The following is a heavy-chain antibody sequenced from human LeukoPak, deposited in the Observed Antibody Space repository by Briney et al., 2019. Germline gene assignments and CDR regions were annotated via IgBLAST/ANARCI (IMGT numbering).Heavy chain of an antibody. J-gene: IGHJ4*02. CDR2: ISSNGGST. V-gene: IGHV3-64*01. CDR1: GFTFSSYA. D-gene: IGHD1-26*01. Sequence: PGGSLRLSCAASGFTFSSYAMHRVRQAPGKGLEYVSAISSNGGSTYYANSVKGRFTISRDNSKNTLYLQMGSLRAEDMAVYYCARAGIVGATAYFDYWGQGTLVTVSS. CDR3: ARAGIVGATAYFDY.